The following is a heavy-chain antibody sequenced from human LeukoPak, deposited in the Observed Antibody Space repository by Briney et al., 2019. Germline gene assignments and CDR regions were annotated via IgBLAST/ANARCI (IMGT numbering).Heavy chain of an antibody. Sequence: GGSLRLSCAASGFTFSSYAMSWVRQPPGKGLEWVSGISGTYDNTWYADSVKGRFTISRDDSKNTVYLQMNSLRADDTAVYYRAKDYVNQGHCIGGVCYPFDYWGQGTLVTVSS. V-gene: IGHV3-23*01. CDR1: GFTFSSYA. CDR2: ISGTYDNT. J-gene: IGHJ4*02. D-gene: IGHD2-8*02. CDR3: AKDYVNQGHCIGGVCYPFDY.